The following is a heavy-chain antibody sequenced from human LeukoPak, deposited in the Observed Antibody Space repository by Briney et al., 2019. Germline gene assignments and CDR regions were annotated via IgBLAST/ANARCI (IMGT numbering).Heavy chain of an antibody. V-gene: IGHV3-66*01. J-gene: IGHJ4*02. D-gene: IGHD3-3*01. CDR3: ARDPRFLEWLPPSD. CDR1: GFTVSSNY. CDR2: IYSGGST. Sequence: GGSLRLSCAASGFTVSSNYMSWVRQAPGKGLEWVSVIYSGGSTYYADSVKGRFTISRDNSKNTLYLQMNSLRAEDTAVYYCARDPRFLEWLPPSDWGQGTLVTVSS.